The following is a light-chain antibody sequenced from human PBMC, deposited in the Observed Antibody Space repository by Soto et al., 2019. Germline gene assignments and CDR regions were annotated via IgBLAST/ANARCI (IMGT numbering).Light chain of an antibody. Sequence: EIVLTQSPATLSLSPGKRATLSCRASQSVTTYVAWYQQKPGRSPRLLIYDASNRATGIPARFSGSGSGTDFTLTISSLEPEDFAVYYCQQRGSWPPWTFXQGTKVDIK. J-gene: IGKJ1*01. V-gene: IGKV3-11*01. CDR3: QQRGSWPPWT. CDR1: QSVTTY. CDR2: DAS.